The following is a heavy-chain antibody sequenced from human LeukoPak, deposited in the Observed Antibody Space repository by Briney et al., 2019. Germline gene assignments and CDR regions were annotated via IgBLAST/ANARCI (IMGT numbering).Heavy chain of an antibody. J-gene: IGHJ6*02. CDR1: GGTFSSYA. V-gene: IGHV1-69*04. CDR2: IIPILGIA. Sequence: SVKVSCKASGGTFSSYAISWVRQAPGQGLEWMGRIIPILGIANYAQKFQGRVTITADKSTSTAYMELSSLRSEDTAVYYCARGSWRQYCSGGSCDYYYYGMDVWGQGTTVTVSS. D-gene: IGHD2-15*01. CDR3: ARGSWRQYCSGGSCDYYYYGMDV.